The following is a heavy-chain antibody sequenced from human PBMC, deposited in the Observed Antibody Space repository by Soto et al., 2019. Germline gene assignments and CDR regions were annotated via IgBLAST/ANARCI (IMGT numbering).Heavy chain of an antibody. D-gene: IGHD3-3*01. CDR3: VRDVLGLNYDFWSGYPMDV. V-gene: IGHV1-69*06. CDR1: GGTFSSYA. J-gene: IGHJ6*02. Sequence: SVKVSCKASGGTFSSYAISRVRQAPGQGLEWMGGIIPIFGTANYAQKFQGRVTITADKSTSTAYMELSSLRSEDTAVYYCVRDVLGLNYDFWSGYPMDVWGQGTTVTVSS. CDR2: IIPIFGTA.